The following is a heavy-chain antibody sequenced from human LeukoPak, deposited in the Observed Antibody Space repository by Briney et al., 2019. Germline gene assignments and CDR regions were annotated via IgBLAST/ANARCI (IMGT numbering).Heavy chain of an antibody. CDR2: ISAYNGNT. Sequence: ASVKVSCKASGYTFTSYGISWVRQAPGQGLEWMGWISAYNGNTNYAQELQGRVTMTTDTSTSTAYMELRSLRSDDTAVYYCARDSLDDFGDYGYFDYWGQGTLVTVSS. J-gene: IGHJ4*02. CDR3: ARDSLDDFGDYGYFDY. D-gene: IGHD4-17*01. CDR1: GYTFTSYG. V-gene: IGHV1-18*01.